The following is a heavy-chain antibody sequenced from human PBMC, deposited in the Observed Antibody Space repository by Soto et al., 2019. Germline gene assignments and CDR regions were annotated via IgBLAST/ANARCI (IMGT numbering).Heavy chain of an antibody. Sequence: QVQLVESGGGVVQPGRSLRLSCAASGFTFSSYGMHWVRQAPGKGLEWVAVISYDGSNKYYADSVKGRFTISRDNSKNTLYLQMNSLRAEDTAVYYCAKDHGTKGMDVWGQGTTVTVSS. CDR1: GFTFSSYG. J-gene: IGHJ6*02. CDR2: ISYDGSNK. D-gene: IGHD2-8*01. V-gene: IGHV3-30*18. CDR3: AKDHGTKGMDV.